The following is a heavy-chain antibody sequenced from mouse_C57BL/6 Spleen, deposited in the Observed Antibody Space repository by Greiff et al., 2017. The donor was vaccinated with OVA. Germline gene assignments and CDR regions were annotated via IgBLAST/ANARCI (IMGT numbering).Heavy chain of an antibody. CDR1: EYEFPSHD. J-gene: IGHJ3*01. CDR2: INSDGGST. D-gene: IGHD2-1*01. V-gene: IGHV5-2*01. CDR3: ARRDYGNPFAY. Sequence: EVQRVESGGGLVQPGESLKLSCESNEYEFPSHDMSWVRKTPEKRLELVAAINSDGGSTYYPDTMERRYIISRDNTKKALYLQMSSLRSEDTALYYCARRDYGNPFAYWGQGTLVTVSA.